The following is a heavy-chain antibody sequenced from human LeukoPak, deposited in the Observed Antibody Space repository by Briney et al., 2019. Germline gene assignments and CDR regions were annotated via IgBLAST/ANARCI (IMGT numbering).Heavy chain of an antibody. D-gene: IGHD3-10*01. CDR3: AREQYYYGSGRGWFDP. Sequence: KPGGSLRLSCAASGFTFSRYTMNWVRQAPGKGVEWVSSISSSSSYIYYADSVEGRFTISRDNAKNSLYLQMNSLRAEDTAVYYCAREQYYYGSGRGWFDPWGQGTLVTVSS. J-gene: IGHJ5*02. CDR1: GFTFSRYT. V-gene: IGHV3-21*01. CDR2: ISSSSSYI.